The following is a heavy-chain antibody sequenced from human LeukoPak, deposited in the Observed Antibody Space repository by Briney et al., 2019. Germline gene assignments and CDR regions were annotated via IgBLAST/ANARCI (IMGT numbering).Heavy chain of an antibody. V-gene: IGHV1-46*01. D-gene: IGHD2-2*01. CDR1: GYTFTGYY. CDR2: INPSGGST. J-gene: IGHJ4*02. Sequence: ASVKVSCKASGYTFTGYYMHWVRQAPGQGLEWMGWINPSGGSTSYAQKFQGRVTMTRDMSTSTVYMELSSLRSEDTAVYYCAREQVGVGPNYWGQGTLVTVSS. CDR3: AREQVGVGPNY.